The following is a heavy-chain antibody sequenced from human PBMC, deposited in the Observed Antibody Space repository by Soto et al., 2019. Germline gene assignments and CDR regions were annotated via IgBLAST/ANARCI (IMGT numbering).Heavy chain of an antibody. V-gene: IGHV3-7*05. CDR2: IKQDGTEK. D-gene: IGHD2-21*01. Sequence: EVQLVESGGYLVQPGGSLRLSCAASGFPISSYWMSWVRQVQGKGLEWVANIKQDGTEKYYVDSVKGRFSISRDNAKNSLYLQMSSLSADDTAVYHCARSQVAILGDNWGQGTLVMVSS. CDR1: GFPISSYW. J-gene: IGHJ4*02. CDR3: ARSQVAILGDN.